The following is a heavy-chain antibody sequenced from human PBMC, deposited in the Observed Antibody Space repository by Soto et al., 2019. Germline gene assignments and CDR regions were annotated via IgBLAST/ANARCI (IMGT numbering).Heavy chain of an antibody. CDR1: GDSSGSSTNY. CDR2: IYHSGNT. D-gene: IGHD3-22*01. J-gene: IGHJ4*02. Sequence: PSETLSLTCSVSGDSSGSSTNYWGWIRQPPGKGLEWIGTIYHSGNTYYNPTLKSRVAISVDTSKNQFSLKLSSVTAADPAVYYCARGPNYYDSSGSNPFDYWGQGTLVTVSS. V-gene: IGHV4-39*01. CDR3: ARGPNYYDSSGSNPFDY.